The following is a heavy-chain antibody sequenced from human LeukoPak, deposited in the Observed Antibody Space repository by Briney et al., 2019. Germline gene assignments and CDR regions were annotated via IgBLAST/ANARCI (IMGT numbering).Heavy chain of an antibody. CDR2: IYHSGST. V-gene: IGHV4-38-2*01. CDR3: ASPGYDSSAAGAVDAFDI. Sequence: PSETLSLTCAVSGYSISSGYYWGWIRQPPGKGLEGIGSIYHSGSTYYNPSLKSRVTIAVDTSKNQFSLQLSSVTAADTAVYYCASPGYDSSAAGAVDAFDIWGQGTMVTVSS. CDR1: GYSISSGYY. D-gene: IGHD3-22*01. J-gene: IGHJ3*02.